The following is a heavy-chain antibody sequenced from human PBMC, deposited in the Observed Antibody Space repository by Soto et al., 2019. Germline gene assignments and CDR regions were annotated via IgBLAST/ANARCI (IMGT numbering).Heavy chain of an antibody. V-gene: IGHV1-18*01. CDR3: AREGVAPYYYYAMDV. D-gene: IGHD5-12*01. CDR1: GYTFTRSG. Sequence: QVQLVQSGAEVKKPGASVKVSCKASGYTFTRSGISWVRQAPGQGPGWMGRISSYNGDPNYAQTFLGRVTMTAGTSTSTAYMELRSLRSDDTAVYYCAREGVAPYYYYAMDVWGQGPPVTVSS. CDR2: ISSYNGDP. J-gene: IGHJ6*02.